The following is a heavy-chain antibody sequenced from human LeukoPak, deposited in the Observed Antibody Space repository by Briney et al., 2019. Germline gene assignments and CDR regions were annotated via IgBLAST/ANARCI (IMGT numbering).Heavy chain of an antibody. Sequence: ASVKVSCKASGYTFTSYDINWVRRATGQGLEWMGWMNPNSGNTGYAQKFQGRVTMTRNTSISTAYMELSSLRSEDTAVYYCAREGGYYDSSGYYSYWYFDLWGRGTLVTVSS. V-gene: IGHV1-8*01. J-gene: IGHJ2*01. CDR2: MNPNSGNT. CDR1: GYTFTSYD. D-gene: IGHD3-22*01. CDR3: AREGGYYDSSGYYSYWYFDL.